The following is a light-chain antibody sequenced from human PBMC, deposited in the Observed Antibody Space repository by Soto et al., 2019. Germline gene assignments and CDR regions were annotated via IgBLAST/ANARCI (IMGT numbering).Light chain of an antibody. CDR2: EVS. V-gene: IGLV2-14*01. CDR3: AAWDDSLSGVV. Sequence: QSALTQPASVSGSPGQSITISCTGTNSDVGGYNYVSWYQQHPGKAPELMIYEVSHRPSGVPDRFSGSKSGTSASLAISGLRSEDEADYYCAAWDDSLSGVVFGGGTKLTVL. CDR1: NSDVGGYNY. J-gene: IGLJ2*01.